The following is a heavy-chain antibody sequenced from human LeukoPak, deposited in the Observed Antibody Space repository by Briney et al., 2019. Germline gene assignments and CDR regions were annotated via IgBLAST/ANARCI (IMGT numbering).Heavy chain of an antibody. CDR1: RGSISSYY. J-gene: IGHJ2*01. V-gene: IGHV4-4*07. D-gene: IGHD2-21*02. CDR3: ARDKEYCGGDCSYWYFDL. CDR2: IYSGGNT. Sequence: PSETLSLTCTVSRGSISSYYWSWIRQPAGKGLEWIGRIYSGGNTNYNPSLKSRVTMSVDTSMNQFSLKLSSVTAADTAVYYCARDKEYCGGDCSYWYFDLWGRGTVVTVSS.